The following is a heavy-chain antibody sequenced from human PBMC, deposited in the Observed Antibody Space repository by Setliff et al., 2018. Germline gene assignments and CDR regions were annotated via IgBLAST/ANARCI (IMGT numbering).Heavy chain of an antibody. CDR1: GYTFTTYY. V-gene: IGHV1-46*01. CDR2: INPIGGGT. CDR3: ARGPGNWNYVGALDY. D-gene: IGHD1-7*01. J-gene: IGHJ4*02. Sequence: ASVKVSCKASGYTFTTYYMHWVRQAPGQGLEWMGIINPIGGGTGYAEKFQGRVTMTRDTSTSTVYMQLSSLRFEDTAVYYCARGPGNWNYVGALDYWGQGTLVTVSS.